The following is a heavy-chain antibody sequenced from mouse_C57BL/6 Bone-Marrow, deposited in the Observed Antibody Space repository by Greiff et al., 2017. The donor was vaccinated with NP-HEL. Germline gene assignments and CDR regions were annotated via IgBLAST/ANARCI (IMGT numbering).Heavy chain of an antibody. CDR3: ARHVYYGNYYAMDY. CDR1: GFTFSSYG. Sequence: EVHLVESGGDLVKPGGSLKLSCAASGFTFSSYGMSWVRQTPDKRLEWVATISSGGSYTYYPDSVKGRFTISRDNAKNTLYLQMSSLKSEDTAMYYGARHVYYGNYYAMDYWGQGTSVTVSS. CDR2: ISSGGSYT. J-gene: IGHJ4*01. V-gene: IGHV5-6*01. D-gene: IGHD2-1*01.